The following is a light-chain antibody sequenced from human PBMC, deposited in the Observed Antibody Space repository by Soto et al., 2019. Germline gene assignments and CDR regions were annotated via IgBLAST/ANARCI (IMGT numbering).Light chain of an antibody. CDR2: GAS. V-gene: IGKV3-20*01. CDR3: QQYGFSLRT. CDR1: QSVTSNY. J-gene: IGKJ1*01. Sequence: EIVLTQSPGTLSLSPGERATLSCRASQSVTSNYLAWYQQKPGQAPGLLIYGASSRATGIPDRFSGSGSGTDFTLTISRLEPEDFAVYYCQQYGFSLRTFGQGSKVEI.